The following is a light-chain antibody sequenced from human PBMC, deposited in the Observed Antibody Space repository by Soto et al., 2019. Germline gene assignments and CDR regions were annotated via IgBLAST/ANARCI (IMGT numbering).Light chain of an antibody. V-gene: IGKV1-8*01. J-gene: IGKJ4*01. CDR2: ASS. Sequence: AIRLTQSPSSFSASTGDRVTLTCRASQGISNYLAWYQQKPGKAPKLLIYASSTLQSGVPSRFSGSGSGADFTLTISSLQSEDVAPYFCQQYYTYPTFGGGTKVEIQ. CDR1: QGISNY. CDR3: QQYYTYPT.